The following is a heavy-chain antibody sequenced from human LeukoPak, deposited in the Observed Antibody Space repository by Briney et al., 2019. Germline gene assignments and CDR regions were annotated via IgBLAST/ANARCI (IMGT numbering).Heavy chain of an antibody. D-gene: IGHD3/OR15-3a*01. V-gene: IGHV3-23*01. J-gene: IGHJ4*02. CDR1: GFTFSSCA. Sequence: GGSLRLSCAASGFTFSSCAMSWVRQVPGKGLEWVSAISGSGGSTYYADSVKGRFTISRDNSKNTLYLQMNSLRAEDTAVYYCAKSNFWTGYFYYFDYWGQGTLVTVSS. CDR2: ISGSGGST. CDR3: AKSNFWTGYFYYFDY.